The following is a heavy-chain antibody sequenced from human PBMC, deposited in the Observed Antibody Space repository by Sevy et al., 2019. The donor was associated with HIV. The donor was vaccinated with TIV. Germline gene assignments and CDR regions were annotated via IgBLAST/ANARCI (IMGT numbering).Heavy chain of an antibody. Sequence: SETLSLTCTVSGDSISGGYYWGWIRQSPGKGLEWIGSIYHSGNTYYNPSLKSRITISVDTSKNQFSLKLSSVTAADTAVYYCARDRGGDDVTQLDPWGQGTLVTVSS. CDR3: ARDRGGDDVTQLDP. J-gene: IGHJ5*02. CDR1: GDSISGGYY. D-gene: IGHD2-21*02. CDR2: IYHSGNT. V-gene: IGHV4-38-2*02.